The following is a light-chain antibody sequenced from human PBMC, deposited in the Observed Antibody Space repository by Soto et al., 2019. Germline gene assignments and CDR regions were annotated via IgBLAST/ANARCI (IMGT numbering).Light chain of an antibody. Sequence: GDRVTITCRASQSVSFWLAWYQQKPGKAPKLLIYKASTLESGVPSRLSGGGFGTEFTLTISSLQPDDYATYYCQQYQTFWTFGQGTKWIS. V-gene: IGKV1-5*03. CDR1: QSVSFW. J-gene: IGKJ1*01. CDR3: QQYQTFWT. CDR2: KAS.